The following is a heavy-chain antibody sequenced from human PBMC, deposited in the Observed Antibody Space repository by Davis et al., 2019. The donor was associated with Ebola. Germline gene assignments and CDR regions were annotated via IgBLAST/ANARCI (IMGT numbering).Heavy chain of an antibody. CDR2: IIPIFGTA. Sequence: SVKVFCKASGGTFSSYAISWVRQAPGQGLEWMGGIIPIFGTANYAQKFQGRVTITADKSTSTAYMELSSLRSEDTAVYYCASDLEYSSPRGIYYYYGMDVWGQGTTVTVSS. J-gene: IGHJ6*02. CDR3: ASDLEYSSPRGIYYYYGMDV. CDR1: GGTFSSYA. V-gene: IGHV1-69*06. D-gene: IGHD6-6*01.